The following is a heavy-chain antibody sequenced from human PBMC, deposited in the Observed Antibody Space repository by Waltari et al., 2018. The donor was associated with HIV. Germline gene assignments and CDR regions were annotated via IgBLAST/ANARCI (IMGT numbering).Heavy chain of an antibody. CDR3: TSEEDYGSGSHFDY. V-gene: IGHV3-15*01. J-gene: IGHJ4*02. D-gene: IGHD3-10*01. CDR2: IKTKGDGGAT. CDR1: GFTLHSVR. Sequence: EVQLVESGGDLLKPGGCLRLSCAASGFTLHSVRMSWVRQAPGKGLEWVGRIKTKGDGGATDYAAAVKGRFTISRDDSKNTVYLQMNSLKIEDTAVYYCTSEEDYGSGSHFDYWGQGTLVTVSS.